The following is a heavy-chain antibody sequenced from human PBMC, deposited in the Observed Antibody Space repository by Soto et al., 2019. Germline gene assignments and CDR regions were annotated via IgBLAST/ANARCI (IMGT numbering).Heavy chain of an antibody. D-gene: IGHD6-19*01. J-gene: IGHJ4*02. CDR3: AKWHRSWHYYCVS. Sequence: GGSLRLSCAASGFTFSSYAMSWVRQAPGEGLEWVSLVDSSSRPYYTDSVRGRFTVSRDNSKNTVYLQMNSLSVEDTAVYYCAKWHRSWHYYCVSWGQGTLVTLSS. V-gene: IGHV3-23*01. CDR2: VDSSSRP. CDR1: GFTFSSYA.